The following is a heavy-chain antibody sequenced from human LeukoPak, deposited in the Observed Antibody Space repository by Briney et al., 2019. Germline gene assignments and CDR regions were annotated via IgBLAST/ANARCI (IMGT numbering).Heavy chain of an antibody. CDR1: GYTFNSYG. V-gene: IGHV1-18*01. J-gene: IGHJ4*02. D-gene: IGHD1-26*01. Sequence: ASVKVSCKASGYTFNSYGITWVRQAPGQGLEWMGWITAYNGNTNYAQNLQGRVTMTRDTSISTAYMELSRLRSDDTAVYYCARDTRVGATDFDYWGQGTLVTVSS. CDR3: ARDTRVGATDFDY. CDR2: ITAYNGNT.